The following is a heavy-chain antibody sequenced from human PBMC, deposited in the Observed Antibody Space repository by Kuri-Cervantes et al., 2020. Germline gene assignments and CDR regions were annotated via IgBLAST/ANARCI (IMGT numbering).Heavy chain of an antibody. Sequence: ESLKISCAVYGGSFSGYYWSWIRQPPGKGLEWIGEINHSGSTNYNPSLKSRVTISVDTSKNQFSLKLSSVTAADTAVYYCARGYSYGWRWFDPWGQGTLVTVSS. CDR2: INHSGST. CDR3: ARGYSYGWRWFDP. CDR1: GGSFSGYY. D-gene: IGHD5-18*01. V-gene: IGHV4-34*01. J-gene: IGHJ5*02.